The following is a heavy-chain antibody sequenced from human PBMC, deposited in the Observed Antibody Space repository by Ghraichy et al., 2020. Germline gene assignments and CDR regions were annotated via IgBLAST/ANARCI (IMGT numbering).Heavy chain of an antibody. Sequence: GESLNISCAASGFTFSSYAMSWVRQAPGKGLEWVSAISGSGGSTYYADSVKGRFTISRDNSKNTLYLQMNSLRAEDTAVYYCAKLVSMIPDYWGQGTLVTVSS. CDR2: ISGSGGST. J-gene: IGHJ4*02. D-gene: IGHD3-22*01. CDR1: GFTFSSYA. V-gene: IGHV3-23*01. CDR3: AKLVSMIPDY.